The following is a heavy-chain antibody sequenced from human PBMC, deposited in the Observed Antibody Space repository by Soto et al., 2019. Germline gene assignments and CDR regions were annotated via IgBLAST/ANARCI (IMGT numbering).Heavy chain of an antibody. D-gene: IGHD6-19*01. CDR2: ITGDTNRI. CDR3: ARSVEGHFDY. CDR1: GFRFSIYS. V-gene: IGHV3-48*02. Sequence: EVQLVESGGGLVQPGGSLRLSCAASGFRFSIYSMNWVRQAPGKGLEWSAYITGDTNRIKYADSVKGRFTISRDNAKNSVYLQMNSLRDEDTAVYYCARSVEGHFDYWGPGTVVTVSS. J-gene: IGHJ4*02.